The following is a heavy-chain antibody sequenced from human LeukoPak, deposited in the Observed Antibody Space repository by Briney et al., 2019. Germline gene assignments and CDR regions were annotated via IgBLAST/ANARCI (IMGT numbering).Heavy chain of an antibody. CDR1: GGSISSSSYY. J-gene: IGHJ5*02. CDR2: IYYSGST. CDR3: ARGSSTADP. D-gene: IGHD6-13*01. V-gene: IGHV4-39*01. Sequence: AETLSLTCTVSGGSISSSSYYWGWIRQPPGKGLEWIGSIYYSGSTYYNPSLKSRVTISVDTSKNQFSLKLSSVTAADTAVYYCARGSSTADPWGQGTLVTVSS.